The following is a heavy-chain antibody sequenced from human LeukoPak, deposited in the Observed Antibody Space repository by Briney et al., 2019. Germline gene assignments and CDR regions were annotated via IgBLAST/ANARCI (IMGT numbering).Heavy chain of an antibody. Sequence: SETLSLTCAVYGGSFSGYYWSWIRQPPGKGLEWIGEINHSGSTNYNPSLKSRVTISVDTSKNQFSLKLSSVTAADTAVYYCARGSGQLVPFDYWGQGTLVTVSS. V-gene: IGHV4-34*01. CDR1: GGSFSGYY. CDR2: INHSGST. D-gene: IGHD6-6*01. CDR3: ARGSGQLVPFDY. J-gene: IGHJ4*02.